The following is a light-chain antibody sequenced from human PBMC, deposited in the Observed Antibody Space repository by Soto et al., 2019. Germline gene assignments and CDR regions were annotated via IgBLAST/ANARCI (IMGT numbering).Light chain of an antibody. CDR1: QSVSNN. CDR2: GAY. J-gene: IGKJ1*01. CDR3: QHYNYWPPKT. Sequence: VLTQSPGTLSLSPGERATLSCRASQSVSNNYLAWYQQKPGQAPRLLIYGAYTRATGIPARFSGSGSGTDFTLTISSLQSEDFAVYYCQHYNYWPPKTFGQGTKVDI. V-gene: IGKV3-15*01.